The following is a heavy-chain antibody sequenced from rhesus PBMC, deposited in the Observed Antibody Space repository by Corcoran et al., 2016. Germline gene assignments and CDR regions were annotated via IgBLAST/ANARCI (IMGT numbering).Heavy chain of an antibody. CDR2: IYWNDSK. Sequence: QVTLKESGPALVKPTQTLTLTCTFSGFSISTTGTGLGWIRQPPGKALEWLASIYWNDSKYYSTSLKSRLTISKDTSKNQVVLTMTNMDPVDTATYYCARAGYEDDYGYYFPGFFDYWGQGVLVTVSS. J-gene: IGHJ4*01. V-gene: IGHV2-95*01. CDR1: GFSISTTGTG. CDR3: ARAGYEDDYGYYFPGFFDY. D-gene: IGHD3-9*01.